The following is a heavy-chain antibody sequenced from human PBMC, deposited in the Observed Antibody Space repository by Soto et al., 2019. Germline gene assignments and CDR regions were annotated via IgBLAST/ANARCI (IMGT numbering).Heavy chain of an antibody. CDR2: IYWDDDK. CDR1: GFSLSTSGVG. J-gene: IGHJ5*02. V-gene: IGHV2-5*02. D-gene: IGHD3-22*01. CDR3: AQVPIRRYDSSGPPGPWFDP. Sequence: GSGPTLVNPTQTLTLTCTFSGFSLSTSGVGVGWIRQPPGKALEWLALIYWDDDKRYSPSLKSRLTITKDTSKNQVVLTMTNMDPVDTATYYCAQVPIRRYDSSGPPGPWFDPWGQGTLVTVSS.